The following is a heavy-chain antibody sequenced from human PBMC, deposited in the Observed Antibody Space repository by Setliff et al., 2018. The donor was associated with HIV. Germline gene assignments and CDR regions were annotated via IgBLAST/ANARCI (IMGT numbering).Heavy chain of an antibody. J-gene: IGHJ4*02. Sequence: GGSLRLSCAVSGFTFSTYGMHWVRQAPGKGLEWVSSISSSSSYIYYADSVKGRFTISRDNAKNSLYLQVNSLRAEDTAVYYCARPGPRWSFDYWGQGILVTVSS. D-gene: IGHD3-3*01. V-gene: IGHV3-21*01. CDR3: ARPGPRWSFDY. CDR2: ISSSSSYI. CDR1: GFTFSTYG.